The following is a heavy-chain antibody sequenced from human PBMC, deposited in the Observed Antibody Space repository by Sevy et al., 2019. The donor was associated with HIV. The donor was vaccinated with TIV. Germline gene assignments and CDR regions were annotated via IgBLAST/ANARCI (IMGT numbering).Heavy chain of an antibody. CDR1: GFTFSSYS. V-gene: IGHV3-48*02. D-gene: IGHD6-13*01. CDR2: ITSSSSYI. J-gene: IGHJ4*02. Sequence: GGSLRLSCAASGFTFSSYSMNWVRQPPGKGLEWLSCITSSSSYIDYADSVRGRFTISRDNTRNSLYVQMNSLRDEDTAVYYCARGSGSGSWLIDYWGQGTLVTVSS. CDR3: ARGSGSGSWLIDY.